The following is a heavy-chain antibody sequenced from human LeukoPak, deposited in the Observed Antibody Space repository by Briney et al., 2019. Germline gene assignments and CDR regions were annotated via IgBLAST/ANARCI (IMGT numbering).Heavy chain of an antibody. CDR2: IIPIFGTA. CDR3: ARGYYDSSGYYGRDAFDI. Sequence: ASVKVSCKASGGTFSSYAISWVRQAPGQGLEWMGGIIPIFGTANYAQKFQDRVTITADESTSTAYMELSSLRSEDTAVYYCARGYYDSSGYYGRDAFDIWGQGTMVTVSS. D-gene: IGHD3-22*01. J-gene: IGHJ3*02. V-gene: IGHV1-69*13. CDR1: GGTFSSYA.